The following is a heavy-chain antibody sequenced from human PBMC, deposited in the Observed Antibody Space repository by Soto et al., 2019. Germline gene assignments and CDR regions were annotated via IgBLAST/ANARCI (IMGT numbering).Heavy chain of an antibody. CDR3: ARESGENWTYEAH. Sequence: QVQQLESGPGLVKPWDTLSLTCTVSGAYISDFSWSWIRQPAGKGLEWIGRITVNGNTQYNPSFRSRVTMSMDTSRNQYSLNLQSATAADTALYYCARESGENWTYEAHWGQGTLVTVSP. CDR1: GAYISDFS. D-gene: IGHD1-7*01. V-gene: IGHV4-4*07. J-gene: IGHJ1*01. CDR2: ITVNGNT.